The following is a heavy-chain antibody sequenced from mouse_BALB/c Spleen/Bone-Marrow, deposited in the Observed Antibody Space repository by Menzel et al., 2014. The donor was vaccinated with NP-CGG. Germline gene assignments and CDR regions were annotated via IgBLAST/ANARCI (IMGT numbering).Heavy chain of an antibody. V-gene: IGHV7-3*02. D-gene: IGHD2-12*01. CDR1: GFTFTDYY. CDR2: IRNKANGYTT. CDR3: ARNYDGAMDY. J-gene: IGHJ4*01. Sequence: EVKVVESGGGLVQPGGSLILSCATSGFTFTDYYMSWVRQPPGKALEWLGFIRNKANGYTTEYSASVKGRFTISRDNSQSILYLQMNTLRAEDSATYYCARNYDGAMDYWGQGTSVTVSS.